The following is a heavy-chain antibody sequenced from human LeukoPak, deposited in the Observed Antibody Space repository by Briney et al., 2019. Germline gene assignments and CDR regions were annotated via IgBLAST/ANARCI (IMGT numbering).Heavy chain of an antibody. J-gene: IGHJ4*02. V-gene: IGHV4-59*01. CDR1: GGSISSYY. CDR3: ARGVGPFDY. Sequence: SETLSLTCSVSGGSISSYYWSWIRQPPGKGLEWIGNIYYSGSTNYNPSLKSRVTISVDTSKNQFSLKLSSVTAADTAVYYCARGVGPFDYWGQGTLVTVSS. D-gene: IGHD2-15*01. CDR2: IYYSGST.